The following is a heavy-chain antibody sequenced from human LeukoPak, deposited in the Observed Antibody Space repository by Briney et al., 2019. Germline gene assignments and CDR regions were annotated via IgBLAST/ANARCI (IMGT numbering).Heavy chain of an antibody. CDR1: GYTFTGYY. Sequence: GASVKVSCKASGYTFTGYYMHWVRQAPGQGLEWMGRINPNSGGTNYAQKFQGRVTMTEDTSTDTAYMELSSLRSEDTAVYYCATGLSYYDFWSGRIYWGQGTLVTVSS. V-gene: IGHV1-2*06. D-gene: IGHD3-3*01. CDR3: ATGLSYYDFWSGRIY. CDR2: INPNSGGT. J-gene: IGHJ4*02.